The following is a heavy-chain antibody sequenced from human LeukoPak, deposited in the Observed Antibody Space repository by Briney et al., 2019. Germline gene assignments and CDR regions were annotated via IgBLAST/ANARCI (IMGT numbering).Heavy chain of an antibody. Sequence: SETLSLTCTVSGGSISSYYWSWIRQPPGKGLEWIGYIYYSGSTNYNPSLKSRVTISVDRSKNQLSLKLSSVTAADTAVYYCASGRYYYDSSGPDAFDIWGQGTMVTVSS. V-gene: IGHV4-59*12. CDR2: IYYSGST. J-gene: IGHJ3*02. CDR3: ASGRYYYDSSGPDAFDI. CDR1: GGSISSYY. D-gene: IGHD3-22*01.